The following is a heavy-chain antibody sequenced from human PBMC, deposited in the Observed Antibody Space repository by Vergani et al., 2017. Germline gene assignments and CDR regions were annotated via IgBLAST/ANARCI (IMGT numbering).Heavy chain of an antibody. CDR2: IIPVLGIA. CDR3: ARGWYYGAGSYYNYYYYGMDV. Sequence: QVQLVQSGAEVKKPGSSVKVSCEASGATFRSNTISWVRQVPGQGLEWMGRIIPVLGIANYAQKFQGRVTITADKSTSTAYMELSSLRSEDTAVYYCARGWYYGAGSYYNYYYYGMDVWGQGTTVTVSS. D-gene: IGHD3-10*01. J-gene: IGHJ6*02. V-gene: IGHV1-69*02. CDR1: GATFRSNT.